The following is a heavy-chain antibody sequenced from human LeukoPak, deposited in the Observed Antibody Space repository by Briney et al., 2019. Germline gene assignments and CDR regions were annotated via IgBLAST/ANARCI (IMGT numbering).Heavy chain of an antibody. CDR1: GFTVSSNY. CDR2: IYSGGST. V-gene: IGHV3-66*01. D-gene: IGHD3-22*01. CDR3: ARDLPTPQSYYYDSSGWAFDI. Sequence: GGSLRLACAASGFTVSSNYMSWVCQAPGKGLERVSVIYSGGSTYYADSVKGRFTISRDNPNNKLYLQMNSLSAEDTAVYYCARDLPTPQSYYYDSSGWAFDISGQGAMVTVSS. J-gene: IGHJ3*02.